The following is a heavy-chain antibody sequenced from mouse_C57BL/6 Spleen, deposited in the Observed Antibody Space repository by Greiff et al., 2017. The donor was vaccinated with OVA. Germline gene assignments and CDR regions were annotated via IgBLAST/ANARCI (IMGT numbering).Heavy chain of an antibody. CDR1: GFTFSDYG. CDR2: ISSGSSTI. Sequence: EVQRVESGGGLVKPGGSLKLSCAASGFTFSDYGMHWVRQAPEKGLEWVAYISSGSSTIYYADTVKGRFTISRDNAKNTLFLQMTSLRSEDTAMYYCAKLGRWAMDYWGQGTSVTVSS. CDR3: AKLGRWAMDY. V-gene: IGHV5-17*01. J-gene: IGHJ4*01. D-gene: IGHD4-1*01.